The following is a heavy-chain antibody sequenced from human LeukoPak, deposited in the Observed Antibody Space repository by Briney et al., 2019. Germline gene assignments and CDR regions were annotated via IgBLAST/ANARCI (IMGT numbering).Heavy chain of an antibody. J-gene: IGHJ4*02. CDR3: ARDQALPAGAGTVFAY. CDR2: INQDGSKR. D-gene: IGHD6-19*01. V-gene: IGHV3-7*01. CDR1: GFNFDIYW. Sequence: LPGGSLRLSCAASGFNFDIYWMAWVRQAPGKGLEWVANINQDGSKRFYVDSVKGRFTISRDDANNTLYLQMTRLRAEDTAVYYCARDQALPAGAGTVFAYWGKEPLVTASS.